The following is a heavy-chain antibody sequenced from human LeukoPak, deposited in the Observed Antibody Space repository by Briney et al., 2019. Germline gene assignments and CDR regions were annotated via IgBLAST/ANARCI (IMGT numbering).Heavy chain of an antibody. V-gene: IGHV1-69*13. J-gene: IGHJ3*02. CDR2: IIPIFGTA. CDR1: GGTFSSYA. D-gene: IGHD3-22*01. Sequence: GASVKVSCKASGGTFSSYAISWVRQAPGQGLEWMGGIIPIFGTANYAQKFQGRVTITADESTSTAYMELSSLRSEDTAVYYCAREGYYDSSGYQHDAFDIWGQGTMVTVSS. CDR3: AREGYYDSSGYQHDAFDI.